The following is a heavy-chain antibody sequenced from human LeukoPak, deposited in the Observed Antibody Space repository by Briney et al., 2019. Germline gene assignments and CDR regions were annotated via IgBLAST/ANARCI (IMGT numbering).Heavy chain of an antibody. J-gene: IGHJ4*02. D-gene: IGHD3-10*01. CDR3: AKDFGGAGFGEFLYYFDY. CDR2: ISYDGSNK. V-gene: IGHV3-30*18. CDR1: GFTFSSYG. Sequence: GRSLRLSCAASGFTFSSYGMHWVRQAPGKGLEWVAVISYDGSNKYYADSVKGRFTISRDNSKNTLYLQMNSLRAEDTAVYYCAKDFGGAGFGEFLYYFDYWGQGTLVTVSS.